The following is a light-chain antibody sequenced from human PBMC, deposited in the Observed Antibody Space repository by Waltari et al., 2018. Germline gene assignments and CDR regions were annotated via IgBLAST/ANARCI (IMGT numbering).Light chain of an antibody. J-gene: IGKJ3*01. Sequence: IQMTQSPSSMSASVVYRVTITCRASQSSSSYLIWYQQKPEKAPKLLIYAASSLQSGVPSRFSGSGSGTDFTLTISSLQPEDFATYSCQQSYSTPRGFTFGPGTKVDIK. V-gene: IGKV1-39*01. CDR3: QQSYSTPRGFT. CDR2: AAS. CDR1: QSSSSY.